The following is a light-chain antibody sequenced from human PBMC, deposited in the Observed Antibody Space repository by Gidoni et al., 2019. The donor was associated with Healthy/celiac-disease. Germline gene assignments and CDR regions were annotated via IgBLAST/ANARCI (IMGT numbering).Light chain of an antibody. V-gene: IGKV1-39*01. J-gene: IGKJ2*01. CDR3: QQSYSTPPYT. CDR1: QSISSY. CDR2: AAS. Sequence: DIQMTQSPSSLSASVGDRVTITCRASQSISSYLNWYQQKPGKAPKLLIYAASSLQSGVPSRFSGSGSGTDFTLTISSLQPEDFATYYCQQSYSTPPYTFXQXTKLXIK.